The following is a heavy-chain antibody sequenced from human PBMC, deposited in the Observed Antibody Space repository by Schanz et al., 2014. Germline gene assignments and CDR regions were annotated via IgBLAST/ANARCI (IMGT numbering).Heavy chain of an antibody. CDR1: GFTFSTHA. CDR3: AKCRFGELSAFDI. J-gene: IGHJ3*02. V-gene: IGHV3-23*04. D-gene: IGHD3-10*01. Sequence: EEQLVESGGGLVQPGGSLRLSCAASGFTFSTHAMSWVRQAPGQGLGWVSTIGTSGGTNYAESVTGRFTISRDNSKNTLYLQMNSLRAVDTAVYYCAKCRFGELSAFDIWGQGTMVTVSS. CDR2: IGTSGGT.